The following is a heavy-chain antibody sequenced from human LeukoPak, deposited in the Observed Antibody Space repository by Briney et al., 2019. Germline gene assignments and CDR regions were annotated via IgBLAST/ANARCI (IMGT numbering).Heavy chain of an antibody. J-gene: IGHJ6*02. CDR3: ARERPHYYGSGSYSYYGMDV. V-gene: IGHV4-4*07. CDR1: GDSISSYY. D-gene: IGHD3-10*01. CDR2: IYTSGST. Sequence: SETLSLTCTVPGDSISSYYWSWIRQPAGKGLEWIGRIYTSGSTSYNPSLKSRVTMSVDTSRNQFSLKLSSVTAADTAVYYCARERPHYYGSGSYSYYGMDVWGQGTTVTVSS.